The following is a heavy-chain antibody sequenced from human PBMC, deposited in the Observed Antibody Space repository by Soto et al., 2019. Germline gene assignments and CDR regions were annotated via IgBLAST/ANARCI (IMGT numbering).Heavy chain of an antibody. CDR2: IIPIFGTA. CDR3: AHYGSGSYYTPYNWFDP. V-gene: IGHV1-69*06. J-gene: IGHJ5*02. D-gene: IGHD3-10*01. CDR1: GGTFSSYA. Sequence: QVQLVQSGAEVKKPGSSVKVSCKASGGTFSSYAISWVRQAPGQGLEWMGGIIPIFGTANYAQKFQGRVTITADKSTSTAYMELSSLRSEDTVVYYCAHYGSGSYYTPYNWFDPWGQGTLVTVSS.